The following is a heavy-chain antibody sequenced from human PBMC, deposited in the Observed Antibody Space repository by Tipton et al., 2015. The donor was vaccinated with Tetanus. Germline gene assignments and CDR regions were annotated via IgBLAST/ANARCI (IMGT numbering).Heavy chain of an antibody. D-gene: IGHD6-19*01. Sequence: LRLSCTVSGASMKSGSFYWGWIRQHPGRGLEWIGYMFYNGDAFYNPSLKSRLAMSLDASKNLFSLNLTSVTAADTAVYYCAGSQWLDGFIFDYWGQGSLVTVAS. CDR2: MFYNGDA. CDR1: GASMKSGSFY. J-gene: IGHJ4*02. CDR3: AGSQWLDGFIFDY. V-gene: IGHV4-31*03.